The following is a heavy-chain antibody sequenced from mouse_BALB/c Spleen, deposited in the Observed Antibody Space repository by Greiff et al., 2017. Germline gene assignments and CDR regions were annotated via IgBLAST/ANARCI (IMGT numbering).Heavy chain of an antibody. CDR2: ISSGGSYT. V-gene: IGHV5-6*01. J-gene: IGHJ3*01. Sequence: EVQVVESGGDLVKPGGSLKLSCAASGFTFSSYGMSWVRQTPDKRLEWVATISSGGSYTYYPDSVKGRFTISRDNAKNTLYLQMSSLKSEDTAMYYCAREDGSSSWFAYWGQGTLVTVSA. CDR1: GFTFSSYG. CDR3: AREDGSSSWFAY. D-gene: IGHD1-1*01.